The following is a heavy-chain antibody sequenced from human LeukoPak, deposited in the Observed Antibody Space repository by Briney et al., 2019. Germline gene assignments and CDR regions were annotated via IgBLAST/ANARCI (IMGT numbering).Heavy chain of an antibody. D-gene: IGHD1-26*01. Sequence: GGSLRLSCAASGFMLSSYSMNWVRQAPGKGLEWVSFISGTSSYIYYADSVKGRFTISRDNAKNSLYLQMNSLRAEDTAVYYCARGKGGSYSDGMDVWGQGTTVTVSS. CDR1: GFMLSSYS. CDR3: ARGKGGSYSDGMDV. CDR2: ISGTSSYI. J-gene: IGHJ6*02. V-gene: IGHV3-21*01.